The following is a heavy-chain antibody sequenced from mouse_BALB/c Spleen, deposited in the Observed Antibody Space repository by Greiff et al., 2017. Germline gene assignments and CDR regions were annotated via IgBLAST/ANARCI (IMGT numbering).Heavy chain of an antibody. D-gene: IGHD2-1*01. Sequence: VQLKESGAELVKPGASVKLSCTASGFNIKDTYMHWVKQRPEQGLEWIGRIDPANGNTKYDPKFQGKATITADTSSNTAYLQLSSLTSEDTAVYYCAYGNYGGWFAYWGQGTLVTVSA. CDR3: AYGNYGGWFAY. CDR2: IDPANGNT. J-gene: IGHJ3*01. V-gene: IGHV14-3*02. CDR1: GFNIKDTY.